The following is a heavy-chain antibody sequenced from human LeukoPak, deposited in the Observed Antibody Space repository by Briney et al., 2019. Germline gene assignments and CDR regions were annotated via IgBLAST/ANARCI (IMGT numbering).Heavy chain of an antibody. CDR1: GGSFSGYY. J-gene: IGHJ5*02. CDR2: INHSGST. Sequence: PSETLSLTCAVYGGSFSGYYWSWIRQPPGKGLEWIREINHSGSTNYNPSLKSRVTISVDTSKNQFSLKLSSVTAADTAVYYCARGLPYDFWSGYYSRPRPNWFDPWGQGTLVTVSS. CDR3: ARGLPYDFWSGYYSRPRPNWFDP. D-gene: IGHD3-3*01. V-gene: IGHV4-34*01.